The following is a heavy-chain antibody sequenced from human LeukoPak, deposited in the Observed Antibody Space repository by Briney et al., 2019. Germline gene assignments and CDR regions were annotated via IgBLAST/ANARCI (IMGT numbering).Heavy chain of an antibody. V-gene: IGHV3-48*03. D-gene: IGHD6-13*01. Sequence: GVSLRLSCAASGFTFSSYEMNWVRQARRKGLEWVSYISSICSSIYYADAVKGRFTISRHNAKNSLYLQMNSLRAEDTAVYYCARESEQLDLDYWGQGTLVTVSS. CDR3: ARESEQLDLDY. CDR1: GFTFSSYE. CDR2: ISSICSSI. J-gene: IGHJ4*02.